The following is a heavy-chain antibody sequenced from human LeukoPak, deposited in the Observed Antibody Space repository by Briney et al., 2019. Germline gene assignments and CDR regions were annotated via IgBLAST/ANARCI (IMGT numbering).Heavy chain of an antibody. J-gene: IGHJ4*02. Sequence: GGSLRLSCAASGFTFSSYAMHWVRQAPGKGLEWVAVISYDGSNKYYADSVRGRFTISRDNSKNTLYLQMNSLRAEDTAVYYCARDGGSSWAILDYWGQGTLVTVSS. D-gene: IGHD6-13*01. V-gene: IGHV3-30-3*01. CDR2: ISYDGSNK. CDR3: ARDGGSSWAILDY. CDR1: GFTFSSYA.